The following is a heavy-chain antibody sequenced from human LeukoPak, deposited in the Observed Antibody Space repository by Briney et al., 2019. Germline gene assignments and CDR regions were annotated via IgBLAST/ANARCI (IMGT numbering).Heavy chain of an antibody. D-gene: IGHD7-27*01. CDR2: IGPDGTAT. Sequence: GGSLRLSCAASGFTFNTYWMHWVRQAPGKGLEWVSRIGPDGTATNHADSVKGRFITPRDNAKNTVYLQINSLRAEDTAIYYCARINELGDMWGQGTVVTVSS. CDR3: ARINELGDM. V-gene: IGHV3-74*01. CDR1: GFTFNTYW. J-gene: IGHJ3*02.